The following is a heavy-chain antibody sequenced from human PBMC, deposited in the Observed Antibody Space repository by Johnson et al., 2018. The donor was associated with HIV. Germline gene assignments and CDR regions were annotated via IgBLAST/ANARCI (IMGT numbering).Heavy chain of an antibody. CDR2: ISWNSGII. J-gene: IGHJ3*02. D-gene: IGHD3-16*01. CDR3: ARESIIWGVTRLLEGAFDI. V-gene: IGHV3-9*01. Sequence: QLVESGGGLVQPGRSLRLTCAASGFIFDDYAMYWVRQAPGKGLEWVSGISWNSGIIGYADSVKGRFTISRDNAKNSLYLQMNRLRGEDTALYHCARESIIWGVTRLLEGAFDIWGQGTMVTVSS. CDR1: GFIFDDYA.